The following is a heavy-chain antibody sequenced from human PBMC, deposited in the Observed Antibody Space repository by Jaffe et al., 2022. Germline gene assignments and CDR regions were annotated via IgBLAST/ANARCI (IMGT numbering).Heavy chain of an antibody. CDR3: ARRRGVLLWFGEPLLGHFDY. D-gene: IGHD3-10*01. Sequence: QVQLQESGPGLVKPSETLSLTCAVSGYSISSGYYWGWIRQPPGKGLEWIGSIYHSGSTYYNPSLKSRVTISVDTSKNQFSLKLSSVTAADTAVYYCARRRGVLLWFGEPLLGHFDYWGQGTLVTVSS. CDR1: GYSISSGYY. CDR2: IYHSGST. V-gene: IGHV4-38-2*01. J-gene: IGHJ4*02.